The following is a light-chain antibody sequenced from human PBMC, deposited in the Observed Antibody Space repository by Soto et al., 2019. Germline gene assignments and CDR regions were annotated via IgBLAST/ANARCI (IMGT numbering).Light chain of an antibody. Sequence: QSVLTQPRSVSGSPGQSVTISCTGTSSDVSGYNYVSWYQHHPGKAPKLMIYDVDKRPSGVPGRFSGSKSGNTASLTISGLQAEDEADYYCCSYAGSYPFVFGTGTKVTVL. CDR2: DVD. CDR3: CSYAGSYPFV. CDR1: SSDVSGYNY. V-gene: IGLV2-11*01. J-gene: IGLJ1*01.